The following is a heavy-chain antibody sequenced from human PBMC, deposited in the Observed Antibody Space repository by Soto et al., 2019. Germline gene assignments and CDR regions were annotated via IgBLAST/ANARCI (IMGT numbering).Heavy chain of an antibody. CDR2: ISYDGSNK. Sequence: GGSLRLSCAASGFTFSSYAMHWVRQAPGKGLEWVAVISYDGSNKYYADSVEGRFTISRDNSKNTLYLQMNSLRAEDTAVYYCARDRKVTTGRGTNWFDPWGQGTLVTVSS. CDR1: GFTFSSYA. CDR3: ARDRKVTTGRGTNWFDP. J-gene: IGHJ5*02. D-gene: IGHD4-17*01. V-gene: IGHV3-30-3*01.